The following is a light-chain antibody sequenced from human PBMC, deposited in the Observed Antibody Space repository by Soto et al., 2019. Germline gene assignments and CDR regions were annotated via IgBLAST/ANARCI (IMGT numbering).Light chain of an antibody. J-gene: IGKJ1*01. CDR3: QHYNSYSEA. CDR2: AAS. Sequence: EIVLTQSPGTLSLSPGERATLSCRSSQTVTSAYMAWYQQKPGQAPSLLIYAASTRAVGIPDRFSASGSGTDFTLTISSLQPDDFATYYCQHYNSYSEAFGQGTKVDIK. V-gene: IGKV3-20*01. CDR1: QTVTSAY.